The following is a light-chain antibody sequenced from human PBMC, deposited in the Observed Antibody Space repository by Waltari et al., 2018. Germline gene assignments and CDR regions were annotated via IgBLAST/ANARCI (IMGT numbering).Light chain of an antibody. CDR1: QGITDY. J-gene: IGKJ3*01. CDR3: QKYNSVPFT. CDR2: AAS. V-gene: IGKV1-27*01. Sequence: DIEMTQSPSSLSASVGERVTITCRASQGITDYLAWYQQKPGKVPKVLIYAASILQSGVPSRFSGSGSGTDFTLTISSLQPEDVATYYCQKYNSVPFTFGPGTKVDIK.